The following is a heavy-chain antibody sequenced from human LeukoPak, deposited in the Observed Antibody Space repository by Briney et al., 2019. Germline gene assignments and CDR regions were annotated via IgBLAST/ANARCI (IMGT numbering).Heavy chain of an antibody. D-gene: IGHD2-2*01. CDR2: INHSGST. J-gene: IGHJ6*02. Sequence: SETLSLTCAVYGGSFSGYYWSWIREPPGKRQKWIGEINHSGSTNYNPSLKSRVTISVDTSKNQFSLKLSSVTAADTAVYYCARGNIVVVPAARYYYYGMDVWGQGTTVTVSS. CDR3: ARGNIVVVPAARYYYYGMDV. CDR1: GGSFSGYY. V-gene: IGHV4-34*01.